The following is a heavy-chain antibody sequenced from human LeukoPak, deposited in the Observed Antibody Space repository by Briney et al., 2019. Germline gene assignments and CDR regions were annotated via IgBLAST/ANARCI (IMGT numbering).Heavy chain of an antibody. CDR3: ARDCAYYDFWSGYSYYYTDV. CDR1: GFTFSDYY. J-gene: IGHJ6*03. V-gene: IGHV3-11*04. CDR2: ISSSGSTI. D-gene: IGHD3-3*01. Sequence: GGSLRLSCAASGFTFSDYYMSWIRQAPGKGLEWVSYISSSGSTIYYADSVKGRFTISRDNAKNSLYLQMNSLRAEDTAVYYCARDCAYYDFWSGYSYYYTDVWGKGTTVTVSS.